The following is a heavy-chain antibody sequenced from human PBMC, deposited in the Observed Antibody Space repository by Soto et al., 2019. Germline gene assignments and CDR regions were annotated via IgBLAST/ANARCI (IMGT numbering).Heavy chain of an antibody. CDR2: ISAYNGNT. D-gene: IGHD6-13*01. Sequence: GASVKVSCKASGYTFTSYGISWVRQAPGQGLEWMGWISAYNGNTNYAQKLQGRVTMTTDTSTSTAYMELRSLRSDDMAVYYCASDLGGDLMTIAAAGNDAFDIWGQGTMVTVSS. CDR1: GYTFTSYG. J-gene: IGHJ3*02. V-gene: IGHV1-18*03. CDR3: ASDLGGDLMTIAAAGNDAFDI.